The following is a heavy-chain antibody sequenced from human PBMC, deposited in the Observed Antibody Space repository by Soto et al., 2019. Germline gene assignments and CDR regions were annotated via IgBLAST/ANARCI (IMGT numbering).Heavy chain of an antibody. Sequence: QVQLVQSGTEEEKPGASVRVSCKASGYTFTSYAMHWVRQAPGQRLEWRGWINAGNGNTKYSQKFQGRVTITRDTSASTAYMELSSLRSEDTAVYYFARGSGYYFWDDYWGQGTLVTVSS. CDR1: GYTFTSYA. CDR3: ARGSGYYFWDDY. D-gene: IGHD3-22*01. J-gene: IGHJ4*02. CDR2: INAGNGNT. V-gene: IGHV1-3*05.